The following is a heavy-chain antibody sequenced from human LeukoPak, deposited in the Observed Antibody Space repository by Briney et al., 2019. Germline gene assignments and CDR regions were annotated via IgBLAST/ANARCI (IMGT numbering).Heavy chain of an antibody. J-gene: IGHJ4*02. CDR2: IYDYGST. CDR3: ARHGGSYSFDS. CDR1: SGSISTYY. Sequence: SETLSLTCTVSSGSISTYYWSWIRRPPGKGLEWIGYIYDYGSTNINPSLKSRVTIPKDTSKNQFSVKLSSVTAADTAVYYCARHGGSYSFDSWGQGTLVSVSS. V-gene: IGHV4-59*08. D-gene: IGHD2-21*01.